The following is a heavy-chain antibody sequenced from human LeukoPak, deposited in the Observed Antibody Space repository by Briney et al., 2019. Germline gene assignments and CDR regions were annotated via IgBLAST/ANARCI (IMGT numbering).Heavy chain of an antibody. V-gene: IGHV4-59*01. D-gene: IGHD3-10*01. J-gene: IGHJ4*02. CDR1: GASISSFC. CDR2: MCYSGST. Sequence: SETLFFTCTVSGASISSFCWSWVRQPPGEGLEWIGYMCYSGSTNYNPSLKSRVTISVDTSKNQFSLKLSSVTAADTAKYYCARDSRYYGSGSYFDYGGRGILVTVSP. CDR3: ARDSRYYGSGSYFDY.